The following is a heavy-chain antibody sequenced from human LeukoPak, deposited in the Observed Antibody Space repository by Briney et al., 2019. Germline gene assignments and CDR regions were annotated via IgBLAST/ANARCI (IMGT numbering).Heavy chain of an antibody. V-gene: IGHV4-39*07. CDR3: VRGRYSSGWFKDKNWFDP. Sequence: SETLSLTCTVSGGSISSRGYYWGWIRQPPGKGLEWIGNIYYSGSTNYNPSLKSRVTMSVDTSKNQFSLKLSSVTAADTAVYYCVRGRYSSGWFKDKNWFDPWGQGIPVTVSS. D-gene: IGHD6-19*01. CDR1: GGSISSRGYY. J-gene: IGHJ5*02. CDR2: IYYSGST.